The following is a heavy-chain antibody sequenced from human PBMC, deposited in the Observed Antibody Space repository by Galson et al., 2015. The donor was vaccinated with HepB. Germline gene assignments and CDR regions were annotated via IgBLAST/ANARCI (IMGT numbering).Heavy chain of an antibody. J-gene: IGHJ4*02. V-gene: IGHV4-30-4*01. CDR1: GGSISSGDYY. D-gene: IGHD1-26*01. CDR2: IYYSGST. CDR3: ARGLSRGIVGATPPHFDY. Sequence: LSLTCTVSGGSISSGDYYWSWIRQPPGKGLEWIGYIYYSGSTYYNPSLKSRVTISVDTSKNQFSLKLSSVTAADTAVYYCARGLSRGIVGATPPHFDYWGQGTLVTVSS.